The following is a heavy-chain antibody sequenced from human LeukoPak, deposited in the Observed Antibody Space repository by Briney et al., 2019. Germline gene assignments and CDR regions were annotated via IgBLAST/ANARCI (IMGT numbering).Heavy chain of an antibody. D-gene: IGHD4-17*01. CDR2: IIPILGIA. V-gene: IGHV1-69*04. CDR1: GGTVNSYA. Sequence: SVKVSCKASGGTVNSYAISWVRQAPGQGLEWMGRIIPILGIANYAQKFQGRVTITADKSTSTAYMELSSLRSEDTAVYYCASRKKTTNDAFDIWGQGTMVTVSS. CDR3: ASRKKTTNDAFDI. J-gene: IGHJ3*02.